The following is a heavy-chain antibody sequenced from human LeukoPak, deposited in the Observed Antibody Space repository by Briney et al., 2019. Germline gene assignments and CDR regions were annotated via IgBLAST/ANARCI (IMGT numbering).Heavy chain of an antibody. V-gene: IGHV3-7*03. CDR1: GFTFTASW. D-gene: IGHD6-19*01. Sequence: PGGSLRLSCAASGFTFTASWMNWVRQAPGKGREWVASIKEDGSEKYYVDSVKGRFTISRDNAKNSLYLQMNSLRAEDTALYYCARGLTSSGWYPLYGMDVWGQGTTVTVSS. CDR3: ARGLTSSGWYPLYGMDV. CDR2: IKEDGSEK. J-gene: IGHJ6*02.